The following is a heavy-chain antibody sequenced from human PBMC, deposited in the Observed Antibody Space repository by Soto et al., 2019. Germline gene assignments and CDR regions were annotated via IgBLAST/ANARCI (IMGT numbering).Heavy chain of an antibody. D-gene: IGHD3-10*01. CDR1: GYTFTSYY. CDR3: ARSLWFGEYSY. CDR2: INPSGGST. J-gene: IGHJ4*02. Sequence: QVQLVQSGAEVKKPGASVKVSCKASGYTFTSYYMLWVRQAPGQGLEWMGIINPSGGSTSYAQKFQGRVTMTRDTSTSTVYMELSSLRSEDTAVYYCARSLWFGEYSYWGQGTLVTVSS. V-gene: IGHV1-46*01.